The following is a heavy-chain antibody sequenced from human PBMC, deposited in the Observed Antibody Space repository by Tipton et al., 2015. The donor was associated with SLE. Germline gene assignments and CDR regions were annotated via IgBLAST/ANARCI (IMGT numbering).Heavy chain of an antibody. J-gene: IGHJ6*03. CDR3: ARLGDWDQYYYMDV. CDR2: ISGYNGNT. D-gene: IGHD3-16*01. CDR1: GYTFTSYR. V-gene: IGHV1-18*01. Sequence: QSGAEVKKPGASVTVSCKASGYTFTSYRITWVRQAPGQGLEWMGWISGYNGNTNYAQKLQGRVTMTTDTSTRTAYMELRSLRSDDTAVYYCARLGDWDQYYYMDVWGKGTTVTVSS.